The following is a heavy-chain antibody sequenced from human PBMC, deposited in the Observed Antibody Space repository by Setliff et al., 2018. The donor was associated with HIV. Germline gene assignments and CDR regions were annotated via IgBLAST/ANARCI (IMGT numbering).Heavy chain of an antibody. CDR2: IIPLFGTA. V-gene: IGHV1-69*06. CDR1: GYPFSNFG. D-gene: IGHD1-26*01. J-gene: IGHJ4*02. CDR3: ASGGGREALRATAQLPHS. Sequence: SVKVSCKASGYPFSNFGVNWVRQAPGQGLEWMGEIIPLFGTAHYAQKLQGRITITAAKYTDTAYMELNNLRFEDTAIYYCASGGGREALRATAQLPHSWGQGTLVTVSS.